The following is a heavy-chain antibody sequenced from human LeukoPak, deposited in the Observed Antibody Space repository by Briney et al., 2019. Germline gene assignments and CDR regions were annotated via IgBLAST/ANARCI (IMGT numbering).Heavy chain of an antibody. CDR3: ARRHYYDSSGYDY. V-gene: IGHV1-2*02. Sequence: ASVKASCKASGYTFTGYYMHWVRQAPGQGLEWMGWINPNSGGTNYAQKFQGRVTMTRDTSISTAYMELNRLRSDDTAVYYCARRHYYDSSGYDYWGQGTLVTVSS. J-gene: IGHJ4*02. D-gene: IGHD3-22*01. CDR2: INPNSGGT. CDR1: GYTFTGYY.